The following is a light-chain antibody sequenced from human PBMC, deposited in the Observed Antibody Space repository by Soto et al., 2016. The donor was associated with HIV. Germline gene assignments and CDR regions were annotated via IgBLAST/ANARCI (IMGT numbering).Light chain of an antibody. CDR1: RAITNY. V-gene: IGKV1-27*01. J-gene: IGKJ1*01. CDR3: QKYNSAIRT. Sequence: IQMTQPPSFLSASVGDRITITCRASRAITNYVAWYQQKPGRGPQLLMYGASTLHSGVPSRFSGSGYGTDFTLTINSLQPEDVATYYCQKYNSAIRTFGQGTKVEIK. CDR2: GAS.